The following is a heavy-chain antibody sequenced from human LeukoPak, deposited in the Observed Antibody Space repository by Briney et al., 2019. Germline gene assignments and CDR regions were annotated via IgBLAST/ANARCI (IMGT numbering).Heavy chain of an antibody. V-gene: IGHV3-30-3*01. CDR2: ISYDGSNK. CDR1: GFTFSSYA. D-gene: IGHD1-26*01. J-gene: IGHJ4*02. CDR3: ARAWDWFDY. Sequence: GGSLRLSCAASGFTFSSYAMHWVRQAPSKGLEWVAVISYDGSNKYYADSVKGRFTISRDNSKNTLYLQMNSLRAEDTAVYYCARAWDWFDYWGQGTLVTVSS.